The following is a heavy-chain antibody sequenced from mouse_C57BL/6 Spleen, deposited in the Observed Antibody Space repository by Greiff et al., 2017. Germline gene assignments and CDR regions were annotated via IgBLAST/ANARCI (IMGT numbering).Heavy chain of an antibody. Sequence: VQLQQPGAELVKPGASVKLSCKASGYTFTSYWMPWVKQRPGQGLEWIGEIYPSDSYTNYNQQFKGKATLTVDTSSSTAYMQLSSLTSEDAAVYYCARSVNNARYYIDYWGQGTTLTVSS. J-gene: IGHJ2*01. D-gene: IGHD6-1*01. CDR3: ARSVNNARYYIDY. V-gene: IGHV1-50*01. CDR1: GYTFTSYW. CDR2: IYPSDSYT.